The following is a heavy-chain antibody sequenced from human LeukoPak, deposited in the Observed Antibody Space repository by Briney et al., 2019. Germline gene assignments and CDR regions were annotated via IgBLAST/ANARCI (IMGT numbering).Heavy chain of an antibody. CDR1: GYTFTSYG. V-gene: IGHV1-18*01. CDR3: ARGGMGFGDLTSTFDY. D-gene: IGHD3-10*01. Sequence: ASVKVSCKASGYTFTSYGISWVRQAPGQGVEWMGWISAYNGNTNYAQKLQGRVTMTTDTSTSTAYMELRSLRSDDTAVYYCARGGMGFGDLTSTFDYWGQGTLVTVSS. J-gene: IGHJ4*02. CDR2: ISAYNGNT.